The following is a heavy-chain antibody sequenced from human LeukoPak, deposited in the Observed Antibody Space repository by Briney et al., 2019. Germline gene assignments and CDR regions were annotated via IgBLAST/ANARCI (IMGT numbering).Heavy chain of an antibody. CDR1: GYTFTGYY. CDR2: INPNSGGT. Sequence: ASVEVSCKASGYTFTGYYMHWVRQAPGQGLEWMGWINPNSGGTNYAQKFQGRVTMTRDTSISTAYLELSRLRSDDTAVYYCARVPKRGNWFDPWGQGTLVTVSS. J-gene: IGHJ5*02. V-gene: IGHV1-2*02. CDR3: ARVPKRGNWFDP.